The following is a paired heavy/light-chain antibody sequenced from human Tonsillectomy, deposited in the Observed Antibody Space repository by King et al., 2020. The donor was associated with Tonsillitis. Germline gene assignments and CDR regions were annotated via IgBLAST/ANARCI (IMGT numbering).Heavy chain of an antibody. D-gene: IGHD3-22*01. CDR3: VHPYCDSYGRYFGYFDY. CDR1: GFSLSTTGVG. J-gene: IGHJ4*02. V-gene: IGHV2-5*02. CDR2: IYWDDDK. Sequence: QITLKESGPTLVKPTQTLTLTCTFSGFSLSTTGVGVGWIRQPPGKALEWLALIYWDDDKRYSPSLKSRVTITKDTSKNQVVLTMTNMDPVDTATYYCVHPYCDSYGRYFGYFDYWGQGTLVTVSS.
Light chain of an antibody. CDR3: QQYGSSPWT. V-gene: IGKV3-20*01. Sequence: ETVLTQSPGTLSLSPGERATLSCRASQSITSNYLVWYQQKPGQPPRLLIYGASSRATGIPDRFSGSGSGTDFTLTISRLEPEDFAVYYCQQYGSSPWTFGQGTKVEIK. CDR1: QSITSNY. J-gene: IGKJ1*01. CDR2: GAS.